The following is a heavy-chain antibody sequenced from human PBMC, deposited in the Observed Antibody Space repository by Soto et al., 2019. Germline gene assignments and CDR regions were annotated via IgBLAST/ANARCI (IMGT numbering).Heavy chain of an antibody. CDR2: IHPSGGGT. D-gene: IGHD2-21*02. J-gene: IGHJ4*02. CDR1: GYTFNTYY. CDR3: PGGGHSAVVTASFDH. V-gene: IGHV1-46*02. Sequence: QVQLVQSGAEVKKPGASVKVSCKPSGYTFNTYYLHWVRQAPGQALEWMGVIHPSGGGTTYAQKSLGTVTMTRDTSTRTVFIELRSLRSDDTAVYYCPGGGHSAVVTASFDHWGQGTLVTVSS.